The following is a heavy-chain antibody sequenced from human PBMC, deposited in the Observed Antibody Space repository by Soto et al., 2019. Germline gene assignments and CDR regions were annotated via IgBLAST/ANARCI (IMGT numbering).Heavy chain of an antibody. CDR3: ARDYYYGSGNYYRADYYHYGMDV. V-gene: IGHV3-53*01. J-gene: IGHJ6*02. CDR1: GFTVTSYY. CDR2: IYTGGNT. D-gene: IGHD3-10*01. Sequence: GGSLRLSCSASGFTVTSYYMSWVRQAPGKGLEWVSLIYTGGNTNYADSVKGRFTISRDNSKNTLYLQMNSLRAEDTAVYYCARDYYYGSGNYYRADYYHYGMDVWGQGTTVTVS.